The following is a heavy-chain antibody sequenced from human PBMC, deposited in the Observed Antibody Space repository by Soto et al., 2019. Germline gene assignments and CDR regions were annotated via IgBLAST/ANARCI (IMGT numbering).Heavy chain of an antibody. CDR3: ARDHNSYGGDYYYYYYMDV. D-gene: IGHD4-17*01. J-gene: IGHJ6*03. V-gene: IGHV1-2*04. Sequence: VSVQVSCKASGYTFTGYYMHWVRQAPGQGLEWMGWINPNSGGTNYAQKFQGWVTMTRDTSISTAYMELSRLRSDDTAVYYCARDHNSYGGDYYYYYYMDVWGNGTTVTVSS. CDR1: GYTFTGYY. CDR2: INPNSGGT.